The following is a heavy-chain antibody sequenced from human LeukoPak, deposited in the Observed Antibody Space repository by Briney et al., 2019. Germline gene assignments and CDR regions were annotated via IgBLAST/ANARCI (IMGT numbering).Heavy chain of an antibody. CDR3: ARDSEWGLLRSDY. CDR1: GFTFSRYW. J-gene: IGHJ4*02. CDR2: IKQDGTEK. V-gene: IGHV3-7*05. D-gene: IGHD1-26*01. Sequence: GGSLRLSCAASGFTFSRYWMTWVRQAPGEGLEWVANIKQDGTEKYYVDSVKGRFTISRDNAKNSLYLQMNSLRAEDTAVYYCARDSEWGLLRSDYWGQGTLVTVSS.